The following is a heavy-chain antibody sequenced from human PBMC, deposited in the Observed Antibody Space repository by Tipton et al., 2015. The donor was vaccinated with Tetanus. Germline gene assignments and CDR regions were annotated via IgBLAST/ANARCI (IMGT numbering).Heavy chain of an antibody. CDR1: GGSIYNYNIH. CDR3: ARGLDQYKSGNY. V-gene: IGHV4-39*07. CDR2: IHPSGST. Sequence: TLSLTCSVSGGSIYNYNIHLDWVRQPPGKGLEWIGEIHPSGSTNYNPSLKSRVTISVDTSENQLSLKLRSVTAADTALYYCARGLDQYKSGNYWGQGTLVTVSS. D-gene: IGHD1-1*01. J-gene: IGHJ4*02.